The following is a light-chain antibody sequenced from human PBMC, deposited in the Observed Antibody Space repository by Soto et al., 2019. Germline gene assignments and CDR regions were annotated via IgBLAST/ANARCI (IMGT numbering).Light chain of an antibody. V-gene: IGLV1-40*01. CDR3: QSYDSSRTVV. CDR2: GNT. CDR1: SSNIGAGYD. Sequence: QSVLTQPPSVSGAPGQRVTISCTGSSSNIGAGYDVHWYQQFPGTTPKFLIYGNTNRTSGVPDRFSASKSGTSASLDITGLQAEDEAEYFCQSYDSSRTVVFGGGTKLTVL. J-gene: IGLJ2*01.